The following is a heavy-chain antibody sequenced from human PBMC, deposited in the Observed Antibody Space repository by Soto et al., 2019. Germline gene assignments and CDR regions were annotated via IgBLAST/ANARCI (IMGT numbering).Heavy chain of an antibody. D-gene: IGHD2-21*01. CDR2: LCYTGST. J-gene: IGHJ5*02. CDR1: GASISSYY. CDR3: ARARIVVVPWFDP. Sequence: PSETLSLTXTVSGASISSYYWSWSRRPPGKGREWIVYLCYTGSTNYTPSLKSRVTISVDTSKIQFSLKLSSVTAADTAVYYCARARIVVVPWFDPWGQGTMVTVSS. V-gene: IGHV4-59*01.